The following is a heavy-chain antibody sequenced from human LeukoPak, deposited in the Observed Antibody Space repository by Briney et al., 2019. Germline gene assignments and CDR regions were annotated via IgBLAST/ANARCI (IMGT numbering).Heavy chain of an antibody. J-gene: IGHJ4*02. Sequence: PSETLSLTCTVSGGSINTYYWSWIRQHPGKGLEWIGYIYYSGSTYYNPSLKSRVTISVDTSKNQFSLKLSSVTAADTAVYYCARDPGYGGGFDYWGQGTLVTVSS. CDR2: IYYSGST. CDR1: GGSINTYY. CDR3: ARDPGYGGGFDY. D-gene: IGHD5-12*01. V-gene: IGHV4-59*06.